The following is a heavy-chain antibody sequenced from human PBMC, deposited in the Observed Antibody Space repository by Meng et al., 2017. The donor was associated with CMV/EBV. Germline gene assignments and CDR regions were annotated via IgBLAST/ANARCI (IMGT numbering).Heavy chain of an antibody. CDR3: ASSLTYPDY. CDR1: GGSFSGYY. D-gene: IGHD2-15*01. V-gene: IGHV4-34*01. CDR2: INHSGST. J-gene: IGHJ4*02. Sequence: QGQLQQWCAGLLKPSETLSLACAGVGGSFSGYYWSWIRQPPGKGLELIGEINHSGSTNYNPSLKSRVTISVDTSKNQFSLKLSSVTAADTAVYYCASSLTYPDYWGQGTLVTVSS.